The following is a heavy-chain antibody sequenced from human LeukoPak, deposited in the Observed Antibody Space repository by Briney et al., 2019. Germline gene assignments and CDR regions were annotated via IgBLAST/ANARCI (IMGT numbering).Heavy chain of an antibody. CDR2: ISYDGNNK. D-gene: IGHD4-17*01. CDR3: VRVNDYGDRNLYYFGY. J-gene: IGHJ4*02. Sequence: GGSLRLSCAASGFTFISYDMHWVRQAPGKGLEWVAVISYDGNNKYYADSVKGRFTISRDNSKKTLYLQMNSLRVEDTAVYYCVRVNDYGDRNLYYFGYWGQGTLVTVSS. V-gene: IGHV3-30-3*01. CDR1: GFTFISYD.